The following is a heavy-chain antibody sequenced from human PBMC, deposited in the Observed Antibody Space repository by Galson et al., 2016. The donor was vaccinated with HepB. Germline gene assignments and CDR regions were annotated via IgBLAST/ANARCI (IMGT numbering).Heavy chain of an antibody. D-gene: IGHD1-26*01. J-gene: IGHJ4*02. V-gene: IGHV4-4*02. CDR2: IYETGTA. CDR3: ARVTLGPTRAKFDS. Sequence: SETLSLTCEVSGGSINSSDWWSWVRQVPGKGLEWIGEIYETGTANHNPSLTRRLTMSVDKSKSQFSLNLSDVTAADTAIYYCARVTLGPTRAKFDSWGQGTLVTVSS. CDR1: GGSINSSDW.